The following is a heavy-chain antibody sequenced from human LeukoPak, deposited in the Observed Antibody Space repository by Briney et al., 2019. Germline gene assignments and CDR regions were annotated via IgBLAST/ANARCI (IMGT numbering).Heavy chain of an antibody. CDR3: ASGSGWHGRVDY. J-gene: IGHJ4*02. D-gene: IGHD6-19*01. V-gene: IGHV1-8*01. CDR1: GYTFTSYD. CDR2: MNPNSGNT. Sequence: GASVKVSCKASGYTFTSYDISWVRQATGQGLEWMGWMNPNSGNTGYAQKFQGRVTMTRNTSISTASMELSSLRSEDTAVYYCASGSGWHGRVDYWGQGTLVTVSS.